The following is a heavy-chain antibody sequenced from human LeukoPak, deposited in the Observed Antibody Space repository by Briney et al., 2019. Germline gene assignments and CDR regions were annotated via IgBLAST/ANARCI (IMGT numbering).Heavy chain of an antibody. J-gene: IGHJ6*02. CDR3: ARDIAVAGTGMYYYGMDV. CDR2: IYYSGST. D-gene: IGHD6-19*01. CDR1: GGSISSYY. V-gene: IGHV4-59*01. Sequence: PSETLSLTCTVSGGSISSYYWSWIRQPPGKGLEWIGYIYYSGSTNYNPSLKSRVTISVDTSKNQFSLKLSSVTAADTAVYYCARDIAVAGTGMYYYGMDVWGQGTTVTVSS.